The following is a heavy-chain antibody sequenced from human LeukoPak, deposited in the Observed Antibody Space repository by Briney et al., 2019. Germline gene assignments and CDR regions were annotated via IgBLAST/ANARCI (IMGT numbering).Heavy chain of an antibody. D-gene: IGHD3-22*01. V-gene: IGHV5-10-1*01. CDR1: GYSFTSYW. CDR2: IDPSDSHT. J-gene: IGHJ4*02. CDR3: ARHIYCYDSSGPPDY. Sequence: GESLKISRKGSGYSFTSYWISSVRQMPGKGLECMGRIDPSDSHTNYSPSFQCHVTISADKSISTAYLQWSSLKASDTATYYCARHIYCYDSSGPPDYWGQGTLVTVSS.